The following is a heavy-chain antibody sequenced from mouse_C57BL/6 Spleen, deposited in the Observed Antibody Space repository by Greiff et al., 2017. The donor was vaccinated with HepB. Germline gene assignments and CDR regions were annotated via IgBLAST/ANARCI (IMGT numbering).Heavy chain of an antibody. Sequence: SGAELVKPGASVKLSCTASGFNIKDYYMHWVKQRTEQGLEWIGRIDPEDGETKYAPKFQGKATITADTSSNTAYLQLSSLTSEDTAVYYCARDTTVVAPYYAMDYWGQGTSVTVSS. J-gene: IGHJ4*01. D-gene: IGHD1-1*01. CDR3: ARDTTVVAPYYAMDY. V-gene: IGHV14-2*01. CDR2: IDPEDGET. CDR1: GFNIKDYY.